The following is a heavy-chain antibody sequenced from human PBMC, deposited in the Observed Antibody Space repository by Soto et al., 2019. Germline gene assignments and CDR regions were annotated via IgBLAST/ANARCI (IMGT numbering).Heavy chain of an antibody. Sequence: EVQLVESGGGLVQPGGSLRLSCAASRFTFSSYWMSWVRQAPGKGLEWVANIKQDGSEKYYVDSVKGRFTISRDNAKNSLYLQMNSLRAEDTAVYYCARNGMDVWGQGTTVTVSS. CDR2: IKQDGSEK. CDR3: ARNGMDV. V-gene: IGHV3-7*01. CDR1: RFTFSSYW. J-gene: IGHJ6*02.